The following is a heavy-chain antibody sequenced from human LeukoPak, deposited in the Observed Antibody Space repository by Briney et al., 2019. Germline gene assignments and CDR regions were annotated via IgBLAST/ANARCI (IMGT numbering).Heavy chain of an antibody. Sequence: PGGSLRLSCAASGFTFSSYSMNWVRQAPGKGLEWASSTSSSSSYIYYADSVKGRFTISRDNAKNSLYLQMNSLRAEDTAVYYCARTFMTTVTYWGQGTLVTVSS. D-gene: IGHD4-11*01. CDR1: GFTFSSYS. CDR3: ARTFMTTVTY. CDR2: TSSSSSYI. V-gene: IGHV3-21*01. J-gene: IGHJ4*02.